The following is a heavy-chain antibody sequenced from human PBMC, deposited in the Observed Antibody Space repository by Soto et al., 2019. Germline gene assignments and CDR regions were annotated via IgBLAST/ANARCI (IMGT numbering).Heavy chain of an antibody. Sequence: AKEALSLTCTVIDYYITSHSNYWGWIRQSPGTEMQWIGTIHYTGTTSYNPSLQGRATIAIDGSKNQMFLKLISVTAADTAVYYCARVLGEQGNHYFVGFDSWGQGTEVTVSS. V-gene: IGHV4-39*01. CDR3: ARVLGEQGNHYFVGFDS. D-gene: IGHD3-9*01. J-gene: IGHJ4*02. CDR2: IHYTGTT. CDR1: DYYITSHSNY.